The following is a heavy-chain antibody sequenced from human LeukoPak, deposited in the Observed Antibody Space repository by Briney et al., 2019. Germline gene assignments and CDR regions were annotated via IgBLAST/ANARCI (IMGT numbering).Heavy chain of an antibody. CDR2: IYYSGST. Sequence: SETLSLTCTVSGGSLSGGGYYWSWIRQHPGKGLEWIGYIYYSGSTNYNPSLKSRVTISVDTSKNQFSLKLSSVTAADTAVYYCATHSSGYYFNAFDIWGQGTMVTVSS. CDR3: ATHSSGYYFNAFDI. D-gene: IGHD3-22*01. V-gene: IGHV4-61*08. CDR1: GGSLSGGGYY. J-gene: IGHJ3*02.